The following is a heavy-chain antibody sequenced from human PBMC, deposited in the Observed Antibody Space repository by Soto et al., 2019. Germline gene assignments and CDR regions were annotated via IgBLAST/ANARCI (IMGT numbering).Heavy chain of an antibody. D-gene: IGHD2-15*01. J-gene: IGHJ5*02. Sequence: SETLSLTCTVSGGSISNYWWNWIRQSPGKGLEWMGNIYYTGSTKYNPSLQSRVTISVDVSKSQFSLRLSSVTAADTAVYYCARGFGGSSDNWFDPWGQGTLVTVSS. V-gene: IGHV4-59*01. CDR1: GGSISNYW. CDR3: ARGFGGSSDNWFDP. CDR2: IYYTGST.